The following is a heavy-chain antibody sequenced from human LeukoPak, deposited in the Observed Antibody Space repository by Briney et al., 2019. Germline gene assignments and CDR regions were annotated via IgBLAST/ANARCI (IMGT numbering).Heavy chain of an antibody. CDR2: ISTSGYTK. V-gene: IGHV3-48*03. J-gene: IGHJ4*02. CDR3: ARQEYCSSTSCYAFGGFDY. D-gene: IGHD2-2*01. CDR1: GFSFTSSE. Sequence: GGSLRLSCAASGFSFTSSETNWVRQAPEGGLGWVSYISTSGYTKYYADSVKGRFTISRDNAKNSLYLQMTNLRAEDTAVDYCARQEYCSSTSCYAFGGFDYWGQGTLVTVSS.